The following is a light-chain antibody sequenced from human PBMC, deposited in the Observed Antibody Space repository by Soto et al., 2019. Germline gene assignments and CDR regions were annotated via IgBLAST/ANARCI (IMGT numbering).Light chain of an antibody. V-gene: IGLV1-44*01. J-gene: IGLJ2*01. CDR1: SSNIGTNT. CDR3: AAWDDSLNVF. Sequence: QAVVTQPPSASGTPGQRVTISCSGSSSNIGTNTVNWYQQLPGTAPKLLIYGNNQRPSGVPDRFSGSKSGTSASLAISGLQSGDEADYYCAAWDDSLNVFFGGGTKLTVL. CDR2: GNN.